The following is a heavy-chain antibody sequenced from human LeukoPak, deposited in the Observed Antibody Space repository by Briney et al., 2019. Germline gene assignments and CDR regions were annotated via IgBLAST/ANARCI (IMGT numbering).Heavy chain of an antibody. D-gene: IGHD6-19*01. V-gene: IGHV1-46*01. CDR3: ATEWSGGLYAHRSIDLDY. CDR2: INPRGGDT. J-gene: IGHJ4*02. CDR1: GYSFTNKH. Sequence: ASVKVSCKASGYSFTNKHMHWVRQAPGQGLEWMGIINPRGGDTNYAQKFQGRVTMTSDTSTSTVYMEMSSLRSEHTALYYCATEWSGGLYAHRSIDLDYWGQGTLVSVSS.